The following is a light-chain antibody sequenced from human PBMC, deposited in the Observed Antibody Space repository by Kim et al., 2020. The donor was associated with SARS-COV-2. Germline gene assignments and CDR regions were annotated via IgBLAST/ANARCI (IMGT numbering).Light chain of an antibody. Sequence: GQRVTVSCSGSSSNIGSNTVNWYQQLPGTAPKLLIYNNKQRPSGVPDRFSGSKSGTSASLAISGLQSEDEADYYCAAWDDSLNGWVFGGGTQLTVL. CDR2: NNK. CDR3: AAWDDSLNGWV. CDR1: SSNIGSNT. J-gene: IGLJ3*02. V-gene: IGLV1-44*01.